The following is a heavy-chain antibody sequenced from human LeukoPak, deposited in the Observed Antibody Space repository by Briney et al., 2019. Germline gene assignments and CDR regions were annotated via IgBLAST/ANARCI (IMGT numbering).Heavy chain of an antibody. D-gene: IGHD3-22*01. CDR1: GGSISSSSYF. J-gene: IGHJ4*02. Sequence: PSETLSLTCTVSGGSISSSSYFWAWIRQPPGKGLEGIGSIYNSGSTYYNPSLKRPVTVSVDTSKNQLSLKVNSVTAADTAVYYCARQDYYEKSGYYYFDHWGQGTLVTVSS. CDR3: ARQDYYEKSGYYYFDH. V-gene: IGHV4-39*01. CDR2: IYNSGST.